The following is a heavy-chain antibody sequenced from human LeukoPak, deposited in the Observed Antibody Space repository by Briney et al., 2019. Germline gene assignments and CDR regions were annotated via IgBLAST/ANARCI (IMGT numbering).Heavy chain of an antibody. Sequence: PSETLSLTCTVSGGSISSSNYYWGWIRQPPGEGLEWIGSIYYTGSTYYNPSLKSRVIISVDTSKNQFSLKVSSVTAADTAVYYCARPGNWNPRWDYWGQGILVTVSS. D-gene: IGHD1-20*01. CDR1: GGSISSSNYY. CDR3: ARPGNWNPRWDY. CDR2: IYYTGST. J-gene: IGHJ4*02. V-gene: IGHV4-39*01.